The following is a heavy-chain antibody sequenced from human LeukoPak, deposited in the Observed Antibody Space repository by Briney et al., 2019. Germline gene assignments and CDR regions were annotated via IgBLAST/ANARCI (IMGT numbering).Heavy chain of an antibody. J-gene: IGHJ6*03. Sequence: ASVKVSCKASSYTFTSYGISWVRQAPGQGLEWMGWISAYNGNTNYAQKLQGRVTMTTDTSTSTAYMELRSLRSDDTAVYYCARDLRVLIVGANMDVWGKGTTVTVSS. CDR1: SYTFTSYG. V-gene: IGHV1-18*01. CDR2: ISAYNGNT. D-gene: IGHD1-26*01. CDR3: ARDLRVLIVGANMDV.